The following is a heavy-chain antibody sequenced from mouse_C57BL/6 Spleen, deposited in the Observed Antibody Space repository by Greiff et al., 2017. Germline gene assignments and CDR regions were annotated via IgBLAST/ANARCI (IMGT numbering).Heavy chain of an antibody. J-gene: IGHJ2*01. V-gene: IGHV1-59*01. D-gene: IGHD1-1*01. Sequence: QVHVKQPGAELVRPGTSVKLSCKASGYTFTSYWMHWVKQRPGQGLEWIGVIDPSDSYTNYNQKFKGKATLTVDTSSSTAYMQLSSLTSEDSAVYYCVLYYGSRKDFDYWGQGTTLTVSS. CDR3: VLYYGSRKDFDY. CDR1: GYTFTSYW. CDR2: IDPSDSYT.